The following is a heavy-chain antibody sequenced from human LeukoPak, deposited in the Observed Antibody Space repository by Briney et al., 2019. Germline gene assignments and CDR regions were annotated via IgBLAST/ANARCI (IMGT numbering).Heavy chain of an antibody. CDR2: IYYNGGT. J-gene: IGHJ4*02. Sequence: TSETLSLTCTVSGGSISSYYWSWIRQPPGKGLEWIGYIYYNGGTNYNPSLKSRVTISVDTSKNQFSLKLSSVTAADTAVYYCARGGWSLDFWGQGTLVTVSS. CDR3: ARGGWSLDF. V-gene: IGHV4-59*01. CDR1: GGSISSYY.